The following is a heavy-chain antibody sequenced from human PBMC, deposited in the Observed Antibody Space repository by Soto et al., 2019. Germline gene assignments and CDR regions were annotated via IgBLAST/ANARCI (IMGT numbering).Heavy chain of an antibody. D-gene: IGHD3-16*01. Sequence: SETLSLTCTVSGGSISSGGYYWSWIRQPPGKGLEWIGEINHSGGTNYNPSLKNRITISIDTSKNQFSLKLNSVTAADTAVYYCARAWGWGYWGQGNLVTVS. J-gene: IGHJ4*02. CDR2: INHSGGT. CDR1: GGSISSGGYY. V-gene: IGHV4-39*07. CDR3: ARAWGWGY.